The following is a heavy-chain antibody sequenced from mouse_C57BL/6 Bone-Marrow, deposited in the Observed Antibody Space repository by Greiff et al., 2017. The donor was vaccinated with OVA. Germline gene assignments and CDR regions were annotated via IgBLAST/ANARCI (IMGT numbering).Heavy chain of an antibody. D-gene: IGHD2-10*02. Sequence: EVQLQQSGPELVKPGASVKMSCKASGYTFTDYNMHWVKQSHGKSLEWIGYINPNNGGTSYNQKFKGKATLTVNKSSSTAYMELRSLTSEDSAVYYCARWYGNPYYFDYWGQGTTLTVSS. J-gene: IGHJ2*01. CDR1: GYTFTDYN. V-gene: IGHV1-22*01. CDR2: INPNNGGT. CDR3: ARWYGNPYYFDY.